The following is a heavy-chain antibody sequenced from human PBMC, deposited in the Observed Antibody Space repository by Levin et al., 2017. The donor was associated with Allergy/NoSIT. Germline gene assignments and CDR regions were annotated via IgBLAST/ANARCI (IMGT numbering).Heavy chain of an antibody. V-gene: IGHV1-2*02. D-gene: IGHD3-10*01. Sequence: GESLKISCKASGYSFTAYYMYWVRQAPGQGLEYMGWINPDSGDTHYAQKFRGRVSMTRDTSISTAYMELSSLRFDDTAVYYCASGPASAFKWFGESRGGGPGTLVTVSS. CDR2: INPDSGDT. CDR1: GYSFTAYY. CDR3: ASGPASAFKWFGESRG. J-gene: IGHJ4*02.